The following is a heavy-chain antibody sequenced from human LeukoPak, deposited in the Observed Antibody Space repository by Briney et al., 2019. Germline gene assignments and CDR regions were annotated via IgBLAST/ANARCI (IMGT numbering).Heavy chain of an antibody. V-gene: IGHV1-69*05. D-gene: IGHD5-18*01. J-gene: IGHJ6*03. CDR3: ARTPQHSYYYYNMDV. CDR2: NIPIFGTA. Sequence: GASVKVSCKASGGTFSTYAITWVRQAPGQGLEWMGGNIPIFGTANYAQKFQDRVTITTDASTSTVYMELTSLRSEDTAVYYCARTPQHSYYYYNMDVWGKGTTVTVAS. CDR1: GGTFSTYA.